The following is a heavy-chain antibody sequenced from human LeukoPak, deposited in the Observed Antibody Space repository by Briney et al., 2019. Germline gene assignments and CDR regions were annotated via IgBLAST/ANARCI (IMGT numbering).Heavy chain of an antibody. V-gene: IGHV3-9*01. CDR2: ISWNSGSI. Sequence: GRSLRLSCAASGFTFVDYAMHWVRQAPGKGREWGSGISWNSGSIVYADSVEGLVTISRDNAKNSLFLHMSSLRPEDTDLYYCTQDGGHDYRGHYYDGMDVWGQGTTVTVSS. CDR3: TQDGGHDYRGHYYDGMDV. CDR1: GFTFVDYA. D-gene: IGHD4-11*01. J-gene: IGHJ6*02.